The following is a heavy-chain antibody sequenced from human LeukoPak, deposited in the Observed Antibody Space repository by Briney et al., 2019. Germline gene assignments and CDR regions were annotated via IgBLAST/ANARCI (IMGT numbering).Heavy chain of an antibody. Sequence: PGGSLRLSCAASGFTFSSYWMSWVRQAPGKGLEWVANIKQDGSEKYYVDSVKGRFTISRDNAKNSLYLQMNSLRAEDTAVYYCARDSRPAPYSSSWPDAFDIWGQGTMVTVSS. J-gene: IGHJ3*02. CDR1: GFTFSSYW. D-gene: IGHD6-13*01. V-gene: IGHV3-7*01. CDR3: ARDSRPAPYSSSWPDAFDI. CDR2: IKQDGSEK.